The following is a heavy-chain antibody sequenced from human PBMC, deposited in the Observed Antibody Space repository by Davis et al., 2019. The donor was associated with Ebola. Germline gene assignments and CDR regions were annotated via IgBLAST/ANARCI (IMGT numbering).Heavy chain of an antibody. Sequence: PGGSLRLSCAASGFTFSSYDMHWVRQATGKGLEWVSAIGTAGDTYYPGSVKGRFTISRENAKNSLYLQMNSLRAEDTAVYYCARGSDEGRLPGPEDYGMDVWGQGTTVTVSS. V-gene: IGHV3-13*01. J-gene: IGHJ6*02. CDR2: IGTAGDT. CDR1: GFTFSSYD. D-gene: IGHD3-10*01. CDR3: ARGSDEGRLPGPEDYGMDV.